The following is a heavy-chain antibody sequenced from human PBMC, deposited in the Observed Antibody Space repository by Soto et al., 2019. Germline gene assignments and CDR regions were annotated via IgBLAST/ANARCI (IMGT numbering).Heavy chain of an antibody. J-gene: IGHJ4*02. CDR2: ISDSGHDT. V-gene: IGHV3-23*01. CDR3: AKGRCASCYFAGY. Sequence: PGGSLRLSCAASGFTFSNYAMNWVRQAPGKGLEWVSGISDSGHDTFYADSVKGRFTISRDNSKSTLYLQLSSLRAEDTAIYYCAKGRCASCYFAGYWGQGSLVTVSS. CDR1: GFTFSNYA. D-gene: IGHD2-21*01.